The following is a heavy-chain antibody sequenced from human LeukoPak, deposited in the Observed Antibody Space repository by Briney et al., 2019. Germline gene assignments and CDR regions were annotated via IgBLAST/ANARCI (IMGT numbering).Heavy chain of an antibody. Sequence: GGSLRLSCAASGFTFSSYWMHWVRQTPGKGLVWVSHINSDGTSTSYADSVKGRFTISRDDAKNTLYLQMSSLRAEDPAVHYCVAGGLGNFDYWGQGTLVTVSS. CDR1: GFTFSSYW. D-gene: IGHD3-16*01. CDR2: INSDGTST. CDR3: VAGGLGNFDY. V-gene: IGHV3-74*01. J-gene: IGHJ4*02.